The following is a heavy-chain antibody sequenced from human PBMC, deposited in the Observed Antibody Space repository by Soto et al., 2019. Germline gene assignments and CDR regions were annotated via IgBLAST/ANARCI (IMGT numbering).Heavy chain of an antibody. J-gene: IGHJ3*02. CDR3: ARDRRYSSGPNAFDI. D-gene: IGHD6-19*01. V-gene: IGHV3-11*06. Sequence: QVQLVESGGGLVKPGGSLRLSCAASGFTFSDYYMSWIRQAPGKGLEWVSDISSSSSYTNYADSVKGRFTISRDNAKKSQYLQMNSMRAEDTAVYYCARDRRYSSGPNAFDIWGQGTMVTVSS. CDR2: ISSSSSYT. CDR1: GFTFSDYY.